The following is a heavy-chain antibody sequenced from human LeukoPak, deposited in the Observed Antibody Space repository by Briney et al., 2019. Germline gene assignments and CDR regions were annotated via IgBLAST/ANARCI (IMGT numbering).Heavy chain of an antibody. Sequence: PGGSLRLSCAASGFSVSSNYMSWVRQAPGEGLEWVSVIYSGSSTYYADSVKGRFTISRDNSKNTLYLQMNSLRAEDTAVYYCARGGPTGALDYWGQGTLVTVSS. CDR3: ARGGPTGALDY. D-gene: IGHD7-27*01. V-gene: IGHV3-53*01. CDR1: GFSVSSNY. CDR2: IYSGSST. J-gene: IGHJ4*02.